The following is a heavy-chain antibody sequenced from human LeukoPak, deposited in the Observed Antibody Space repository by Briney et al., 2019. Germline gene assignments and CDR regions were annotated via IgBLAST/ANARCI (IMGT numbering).Heavy chain of an antibody. CDR3: AKVQEIAVAGEFDY. D-gene: IGHD6-19*01. CDR1: GFTFSSYS. J-gene: IGHJ4*02. Sequence: PGGSLRLSCAASGFTFSSYSMNWVRQAPGKGLEWVSSISSSSSYIYYADSVKGRFTISRDNAKNSLYLQMNSLRAEDTAVYYCAKVQEIAVAGEFDYWGQGTLVTVSS. CDR2: ISSSSSYI. V-gene: IGHV3-21*04.